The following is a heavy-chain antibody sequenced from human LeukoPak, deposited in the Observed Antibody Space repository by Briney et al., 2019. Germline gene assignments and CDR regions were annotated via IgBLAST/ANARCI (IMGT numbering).Heavy chain of an antibody. J-gene: IGHJ6*02. D-gene: IGHD3-10*01. CDR3: AKEHYNSYYYYGMDV. CDR2: ISGSGLSI. V-gene: IGHV3-23*01. Sequence: GGSLRLSCEVSGFTFSNYAMTWVRQAPGKGLEWVSTISGSGLSIYYADSEKGRFTISRDNSKDTVHLQLNSLRAEDTALYYCAKEHYNSYYYYGMDVWGRGTTVTVSS. CDR1: GFTFSNYA.